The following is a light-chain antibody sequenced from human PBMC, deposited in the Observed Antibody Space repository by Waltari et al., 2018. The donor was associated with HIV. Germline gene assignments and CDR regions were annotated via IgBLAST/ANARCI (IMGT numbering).Light chain of an antibody. V-gene: IGLV9-49*01. CDR3: GADHGSGSNFIVV. CDR2: VGTGGIVG. Sequence: QPVLTQPPSASASLGASVTLTCTLSSGSSNYKVDWYQQRPGTGPRFVMRVGTGGIVGSKGDGIPDRFSVLGSGLNRYLTIKNIQEEDESDYHCGADHGSGSNFIVVFGGGTKLTVL. CDR1: SGSSNYK. J-gene: IGLJ2*01.